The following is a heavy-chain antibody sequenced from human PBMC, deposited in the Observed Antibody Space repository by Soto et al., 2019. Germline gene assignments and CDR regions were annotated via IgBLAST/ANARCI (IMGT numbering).Heavy chain of an antibody. CDR2: IDPSDSYT. Sequence: GESLKISCKGSGYSFTSYWISWVRQMPGKSLEWVGRIDPSDSYTNYSPSFQGHVTISADKSISTAYLQWSSLKASDTAMYYCARWGYSGYDPAYWGQGTLVTVSS. D-gene: IGHD5-12*01. J-gene: IGHJ4*02. CDR1: GYSFTSYW. V-gene: IGHV5-10-1*01. CDR3: ARWGYSGYDPAY.